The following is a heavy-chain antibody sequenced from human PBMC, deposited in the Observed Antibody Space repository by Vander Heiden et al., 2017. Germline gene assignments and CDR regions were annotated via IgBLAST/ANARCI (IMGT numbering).Heavy chain of an antibody. Sequence: EVQLLESGGGLVQPGGPLRPSCAPSGFPFSSYAMSWVRQAPGKGLEWVSAISGSGGSTYYADSVKGRFTISRDNSKNTLYLQMNSLRAEDTAVYYCAKEGIAVAGTEDYWGQGTLVTVSS. CDR1: GFPFSSYA. J-gene: IGHJ4*02. D-gene: IGHD6-19*01. CDR3: AKEGIAVAGTEDY. V-gene: IGHV3-23*01. CDR2: ISGSGGST.